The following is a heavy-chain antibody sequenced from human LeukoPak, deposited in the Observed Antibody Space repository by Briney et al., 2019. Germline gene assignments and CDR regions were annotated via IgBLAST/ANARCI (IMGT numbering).Heavy chain of an antibody. CDR3: ARDLRDSYYDSSGYYPLGY. Sequence: SVKVSCKASGGTFSSYAISWVRQAPGQGLEWMGGIIPIFGTANYAQKFQGRVTITTDESTSTAYMELSSLRSEDTAVYYCARDLRDSYYDSSGYYPLGYWGQGTLVTVSS. V-gene: IGHV1-69*05. CDR2: IIPIFGTA. CDR1: GGTFSSYA. D-gene: IGHD3-22*01. J-gene: IGHJ4*02.